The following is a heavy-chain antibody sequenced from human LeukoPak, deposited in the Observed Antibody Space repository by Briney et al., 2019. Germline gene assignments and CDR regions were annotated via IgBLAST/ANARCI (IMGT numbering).Heavy chain of an antibody. J-gene: IGHJ4*02. CDR3: ARGTVRGVIYVGY. CDR1: GFTFSTYS. Sequence: GGSLRLSCAASGFTFSTYSMNWVRQAPGKGLEWVSYISSSSSTKYYADSVKGRFTISRDNSKNTLYLQMNSLRSEDTAVYYCARGTVRGVIYVGYWGQGTLVTVSS. CDR2: ISSSSSTK. D-gene: IGHD3-10*01. V-gene: IGHV3-48*01.